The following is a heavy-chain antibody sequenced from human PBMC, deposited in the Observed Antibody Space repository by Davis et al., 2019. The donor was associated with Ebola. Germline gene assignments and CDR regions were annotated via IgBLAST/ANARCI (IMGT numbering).Heavy chain of an antibody. J-gene: IGHJ5*02. D-gene: IGHD3-22*01. CDR1: GGSISSYY. CDR2: IYYSGST. V-gene: IGHV4-59*01. Sequence: MPSETLSLTCTVSGGSISSYYWSWIRQPPGKGLEWIGYIYYSGSTNYNPSLKSRVTIPVDTSKNQFSLKLSSVTAADTAVYYCARSAYYYDSGSFDPWGQGTLVTVSS. CDR3: ARSAYYYDSGSFDP.